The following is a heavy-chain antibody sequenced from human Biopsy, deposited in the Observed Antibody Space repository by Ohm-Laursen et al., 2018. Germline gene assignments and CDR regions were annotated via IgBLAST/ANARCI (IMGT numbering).Heavy chain of an antibody. Sequence: VSVKVSCKASGYTFTGDYIHWVRQAPGQGLEWMGWIDPKTGGTEYAQKFRGRVTMTRDTSISTAYMELRSLRSDDTAVYYCARGGSFLPSEYFHHWGQGTLVTVSS. V-gene: IGHV1-2*02. CDR1: GYTFTGDY. J-gene: IGHJ1*01. CDR3: ARGGSFLPSEYFHH. CDR2: IDPKTGGT. D-gene: IGHD3-16*01.